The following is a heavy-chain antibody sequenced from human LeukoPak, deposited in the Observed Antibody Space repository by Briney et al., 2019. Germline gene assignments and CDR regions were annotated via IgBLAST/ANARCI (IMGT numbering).Heavy chain of an antibody. CDR2: INPSGGST. Sequence: ASVKVSCKASGYTFTSYYMHWVRQAPGQGLEWMGIINPSGGSTSYAQKFQGRVTMTRDTSTSTVYMELSSLRSEDTAVYYCAKDTLGPRVAAAVNELTFDYWGQGTLVTVSS. D-gene: IGHD6-13*01. J-gene: IGHJ4*02. CDR3: AKDTLGPRVAAAVNELTFDY. V-gene: IGHV1-46*01. CDR1: GYTFTSYY.